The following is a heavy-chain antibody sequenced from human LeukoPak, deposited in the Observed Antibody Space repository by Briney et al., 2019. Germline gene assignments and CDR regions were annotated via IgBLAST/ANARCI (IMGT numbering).Heavy chain of an antibody. V-gene: IGHV3-33*01. J-gene: IGHJ4*02. CDR2: IWYDGSNK. CDR3: ARGGYDILTGYPLDY. D-gene: IGHD3-9*01. CDR1: GFTFSSYG. Sequence: GGSLRVSCAASGFTFSSYGMHWVRQAPGKGLEWVAVIWYDGSNKYYADSVKGRFTISRDNSKNTLYLQMNSLRAEDTAVYYCARGGYDILTGYPLDYWGQGTLVTVSS.